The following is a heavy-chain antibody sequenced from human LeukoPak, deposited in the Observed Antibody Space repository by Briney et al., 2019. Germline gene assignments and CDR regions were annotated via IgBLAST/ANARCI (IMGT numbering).Heavy chain of an antibody. CDR3: AKSTAVTQRGYFDY. J-gene: IGHJ4*02. CDR1: GFTFSSYG. V-gene: IGHV3-30*18. Sequence: GGSLRLSCAASGFTFSSYGMHWVRQAPAKGLEWVAIISYDGSNKYYADSVKGRFTISRDNSKNTLYLQMNSLRAEDTAVYYCAKSTAVTQRGYFDYWGQGTLVTVSS. D-gene: IGHD4-17*01. CDR2: ISYDGSNK.